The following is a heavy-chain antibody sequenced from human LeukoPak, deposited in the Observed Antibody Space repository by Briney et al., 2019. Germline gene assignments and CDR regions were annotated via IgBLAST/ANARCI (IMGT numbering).Heavy chain of an antibody. Sequence: GGFLRLSCAVSGFTVSSNYMSWVRQAPGKGLEWVSVIYSGGSTYYADSVKGRFTISRDNSKSTLYLQMNSLRVEDTAMYYFAKDRVTMAMAGTDGFPFDYWGQGALVTVSS. CDR1: GFTVSSNY. CDR2: IYSGGST. D-gene: IGHD6-19*01. J-gene: IGHJ4*02. V-gene: IGHV3-53*05. CDR3: AKDRVTMAMAGTDGFPFDY.